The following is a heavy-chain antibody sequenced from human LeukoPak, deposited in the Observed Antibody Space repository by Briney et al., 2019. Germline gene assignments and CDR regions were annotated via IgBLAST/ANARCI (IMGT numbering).Heavy chain of an antibody. CDR2: MNPNSGNT. D-gene: IGHD6-13*01. CDR1: GYTFTSYD. J-gene: IGHJ4*02. V-gene: IGHV1-8*01. CDR3: ARGRDKQLTKKYYFDY. Sequence: ASVKVSCKASGYTFTSYDINWVRQATGQGLEWMGWMNPNSGNTGYAQKFQGRVTMTRNTSISTAYMELSSLRSEDTAVYYCARGRDKQLTKKYYFDYWGQGTLVTVSS.